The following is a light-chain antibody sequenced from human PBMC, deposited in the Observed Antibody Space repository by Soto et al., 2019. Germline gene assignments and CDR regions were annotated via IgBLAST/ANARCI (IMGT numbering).Light chain of an antibody. CDR2: GNN. J-gene: IGLJ2*01. Sequence: QSALTQPPSASGTPGQRVTISCSGSGSSIGTNTVNWYRQLPGTAPKLLIYGNNQRPSGVPDRFSGSKSGTSGSLAISGLQSEDEAEYYCAAWDGSLNNVLFGGGTKVTVL. V-gene: IGLV1-44*01. CDR3: AAWDGSLNNVL. CDR1: GSSIGTNT.